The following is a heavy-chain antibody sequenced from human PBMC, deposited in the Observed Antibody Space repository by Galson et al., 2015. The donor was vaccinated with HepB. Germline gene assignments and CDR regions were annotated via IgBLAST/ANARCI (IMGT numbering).Heavy chain of an antibody. V-gene: IGHV3-53*01. CDR3: ARAVSYYYYYYMDV. J-gene: IGHJ6*03. CDR1: GFTVSSNY. CDR2: IYSGGST. D-gene: IGHD6-19*01. Sequence: LRLSCAASGFTVSSNYMSWVRQAPGKGLGWVSVIYSGGSTYYADSVKGRFTISRDNSKNTLYLQMNSLRAEDTAVYYCARAVSYYYYYYMDVWGKGTTVTVSS.